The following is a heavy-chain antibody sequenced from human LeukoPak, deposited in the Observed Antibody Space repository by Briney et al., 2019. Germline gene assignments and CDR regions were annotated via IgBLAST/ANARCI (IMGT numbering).Heavy chain of an antibody. CDR3: ARFGGSSPFDY. CDR1: GYSFSTYW. V-gene: IGHV5-51*01. J-gene: IGHJ4*02. Sequence: GESLKISCEGSGYSFSTYWIGWVRQMPGKGLEWMGIIYPGDSDTRYSPSFQGQVTMSADKSISTAYVQWSSLKTSDTAIYYCARFGGSSPFDYWGQGTLVTVSS. CDR2: IYPGDSDT. D-gene: IGHD2-15*01.